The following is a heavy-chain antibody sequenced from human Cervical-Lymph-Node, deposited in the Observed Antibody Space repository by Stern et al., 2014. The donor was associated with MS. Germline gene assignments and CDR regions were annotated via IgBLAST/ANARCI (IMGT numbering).Heavy chain of an antibody. V-gene: IGHV5-51*01. CDR1: GYTFTSYW. Sequence: EVQLEESGPEVKRPGESLSISCQASGYTFTSYWIGWGRQMPGKRLEWIAIIFPGGSDIRYSPSFQGQVTISADKSGSPAYLQWNNLKASDTAIYYCARQRYFDYWGQGTLVTVSS. J-gene: IGHJ4*02. CDR3: ARQRYFDY. CDR2: IFPGGSDI.